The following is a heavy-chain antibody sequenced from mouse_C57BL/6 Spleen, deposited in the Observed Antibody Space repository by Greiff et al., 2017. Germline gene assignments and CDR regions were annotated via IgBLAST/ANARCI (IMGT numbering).Heavy chain of an antibody. D-gene: IGHD4-1*01. J-gene: IGHJ1*03. V-gene: IGHV1-61*01. CDR1: GYTFTSYW. Sequence: VQLQQSGAELARPGASVKLSCKASGYTFTSYWMDWVKQRPGQGLEWIGNIYPSDSETHYNQKFKDKATLTVDKSSSTAYMQLSSLTSEDSAVYYCARDNWDRYFDVWGTGTTVTVSS. CDR2: IYPSDSET. CDR3: ARDNWDRYFDV.